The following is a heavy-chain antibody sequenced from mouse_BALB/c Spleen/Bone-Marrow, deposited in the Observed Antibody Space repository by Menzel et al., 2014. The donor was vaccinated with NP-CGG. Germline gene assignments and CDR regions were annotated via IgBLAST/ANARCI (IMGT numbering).Heavy chain of an antibody. J-gene: IGHJ2*01. CDR2: IDPANGNT. V-gene: IGHV14-3*02. D-gene: IGHD1-1*01. Sequence: VQLQQSGAELVKPGASVKLSCTASGFNIKDTYMHWVKQRPEQGLEWIGRIDPANGNTKYDPKFQGKATITADTSSNTAYLQISSLTSEDTAVYYCANYYYGYYFDYWGQGTTLTVSS. CDR1: GFNIKDTY. CDR3: ANYYYGYYFDY.